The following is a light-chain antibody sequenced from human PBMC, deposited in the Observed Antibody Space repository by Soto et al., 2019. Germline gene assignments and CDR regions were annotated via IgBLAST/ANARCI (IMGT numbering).Light chain of an antibody. V-gene: IGKV3-20*01. CDR2: GAS. J-gene: IGKJ1*01. CDR3: HQYGNSPQT. Sequence: IVLTQSPSTLSLSPGPRSTLSCRASQSVSSANFAWYQQKNGQAPRIXIYGASSRATGIPDRFSGSGYGTVFNLTINILEPDDFAVYYCHQYGNSPQTFGQGTKVDIK. CDR1: QSVSSAN.